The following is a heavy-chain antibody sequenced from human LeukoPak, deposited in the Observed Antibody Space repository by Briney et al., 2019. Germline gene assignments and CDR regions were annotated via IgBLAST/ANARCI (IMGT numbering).Heavy chain of an antibody. J-gene: IGHJ4*02. D-gene: IGHD3-10*01. CDR3: ARLGSVKKYYYGSGSTLGLSAKRVRGFFDY. CDR2: IYHSGRT. Sequence: SETLSLTCTVSGYSISSGYYWGWIRQPPGKGLEWIGSIYHSGRTYYNPSLKSRVTISVDTSKNQFSLKLSSVTAADTAVYYCARLGSVKKYYYGSGSTLGLSAKRVRGFFDYWGQGTLVTVSS. CDR1: GYSISSGYY. V-gene: IGHV4-38-2*02.